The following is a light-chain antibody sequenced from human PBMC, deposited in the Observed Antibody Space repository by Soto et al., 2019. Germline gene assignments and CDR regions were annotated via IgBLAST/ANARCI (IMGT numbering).Light chain of an antibody. Sequence: QSALTQPASVSGSPGQSITISCTGTSGDIGGSNYVSWYQQHPGKAPTVMIYDVNIRPSGVSNRFSGSKSGNTASLTISGLQAEDEADYYCSSYTTSSTPYVFGAGTKVTVL. CDR1: SGDIGGSNY. V-gene: IGLV2-14*03. J-gene: IGLJ1*01. CDR2: DVN. CDR3: SSYTTSSTPYV.